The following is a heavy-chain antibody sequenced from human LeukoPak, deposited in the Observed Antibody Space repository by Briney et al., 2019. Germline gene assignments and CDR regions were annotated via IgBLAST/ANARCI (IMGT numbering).Heavy chain of an antibody. D-gene: IGHD2-15*01. CDR3: ARLYGWSAPFDY. CDR2: IYYSGST. J-gene: IGHJ4*02. CDR1: GGSFSGYY. V-gene: IGHV4-34*01. Sequence: SETLSLTCAVYGGSFSGYYWSWIRQPPGKGLEWIGSIYYSGSTYYNPSLKSRVTISVDTSKNQFSLKLSSVTAADTAVYYCARLYGWSAPFDYWGQGTLVTVSS.